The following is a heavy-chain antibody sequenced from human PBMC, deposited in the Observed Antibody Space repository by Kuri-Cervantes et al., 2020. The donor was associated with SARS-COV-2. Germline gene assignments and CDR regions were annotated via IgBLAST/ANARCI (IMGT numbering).Heavy chain of an antibody. Sequence: GGSLRLSCTASGFTFNNYAMRWVRQAPGKGLEWVSGISGDGDRADYADSVKGRFTIFRDNAKNSLSLQMNSLRAEDTAVYYCARERYYSGHYGMDVWGQGTTVTVSS. V-gene: IGHV3-23*01. CDR1: GFTFNNYA. CDR2: ISGDGDRA. CDR3: ARERYYSGHYGMDV. D-gene: IGHD3-10*01. J-gene: IGHJ6*02.